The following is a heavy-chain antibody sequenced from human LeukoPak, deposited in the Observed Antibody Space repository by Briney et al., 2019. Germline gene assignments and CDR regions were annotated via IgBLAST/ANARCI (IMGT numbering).Heavy chain of an antibody. V-gene: IGHV4-59*01. CDR2: IFYSGST. D-gene: IGHD6-19*01. Sequence: PSETLSLTCTVSGGSITSYYWNWIRQPPGKGLEWIGYIFYSGSTYYDPSLKSRVTISVDTSKSQFSLKLSSVTAADTAVYYCARDRQWLVPRSYYYGMDVWGQGTTVTVSS. CDR1: GGSITSYY. J-gene: IGHJ6*02. CDR3: ARDRQWLVPRSYYYGMDV.